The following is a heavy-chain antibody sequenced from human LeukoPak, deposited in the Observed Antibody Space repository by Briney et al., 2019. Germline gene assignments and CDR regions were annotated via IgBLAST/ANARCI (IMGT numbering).Heavy chain of an antibody. CDR1: GYTFTGYY. Sequence: VASVKVSCKASGYTFTGYYMHWVRQAPGQGLEWMGWINPNSGGTNYAQKFQGRVTMTRDTSISTAYMELSRLRSDDTAVYYCARVNRLTYYYDSSGAFDYWGQGTLVTVSS. D-gene: IGHD3-22*01. CDR2: INPNSGGT. V-gene: IGHV1-2*02. J-gene: IGHJ4*02. CDR3: ARVNRLTYYYDSSGAFDY.